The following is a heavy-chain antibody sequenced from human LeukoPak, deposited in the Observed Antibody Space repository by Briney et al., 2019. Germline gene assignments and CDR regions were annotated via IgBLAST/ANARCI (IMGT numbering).Heavy chain of an antibody. CDR3: ATSISGVVTHHALPYYYYGMDV. J-gene: IGHJ6*02. D-gene: IGHD6-6*01. V-gene: IGHV1-3*01. CDR1: GYTFTSYA. CDR2: INAGNGNT. Sequence: ASVKVSCKASGYTFTSYAMHWVRQAPGQRLEWMGWINAGNGNTKYSQKFQGRVTITRDTSASTAYMELSSLRSEDTAVYYCATSISGVVTHHALPYYYYGMDVWGQGTTVTVSS.